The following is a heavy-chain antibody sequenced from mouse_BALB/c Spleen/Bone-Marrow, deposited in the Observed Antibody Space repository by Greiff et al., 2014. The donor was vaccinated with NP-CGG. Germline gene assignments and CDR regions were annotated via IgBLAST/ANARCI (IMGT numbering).Heavy chain of an antibody. CDR2: IDPANGNT. CDR3: ASYYYGRSSFTY. CDR1: GFNIKDTY. V-gene: IGHV14-3*02. D-gene: IGHD1-1*01. J-gene: IGHJ3*01. Sequence: EVKLVESGAELVKPGASVKLSCTASGFNIKDTYMHWVRQRPEQGLGWIGRIDPANGNTKYDPKFQGKATITADTSSNTAYLQLSSLTSEDTAVYYCASYYYGRSSFTYWGQGTLVTVSA.